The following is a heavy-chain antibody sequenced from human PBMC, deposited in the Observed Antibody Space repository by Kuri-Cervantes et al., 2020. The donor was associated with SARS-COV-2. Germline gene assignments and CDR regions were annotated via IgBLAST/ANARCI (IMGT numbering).Heavy chain of an antibody. J-gene: IGHJ3*01. CDR1: GGSISNYY. D-gene: IGHD4-17*01. V-gene: IGHV4-39*01. CDR2: FYSGGNT. CDR3: ARPVGDFVPSPFDA. Sequence: SETLSLTCTVSGGSISNYYWGWIRQPPGKGVEWIGSFYSGGNTFYNPSLKSRVTISVDPSKTQISLRLYSVTAAETALYLCARPVGDFVPSPFDAWGRGTMVTVSS.